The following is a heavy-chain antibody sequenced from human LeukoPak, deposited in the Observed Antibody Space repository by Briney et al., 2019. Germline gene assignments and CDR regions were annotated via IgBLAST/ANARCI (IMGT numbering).Heavy chain of an antibody. CDR2: MNPNSGHT. CDR3: ATTGGDIYYYYMDV. Sequence: ASVKVSCKASGYTFSSYDINWVRQATGQGLEWMGWMNPNSGHTGYAQKFQGRVIMTRNTSISTAYMELSSLRSEDTAVYYCATTGGDIYYYYMDVWGKGTTVTISS. D-gene: IGHD3-16*01. J-gene: IGHJ6*03. CDR1: GYTFSSYD. V-gene: IGHV1-8*01.